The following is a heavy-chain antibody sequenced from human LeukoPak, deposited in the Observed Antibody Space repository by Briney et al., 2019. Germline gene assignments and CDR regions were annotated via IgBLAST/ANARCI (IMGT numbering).Heavy chain of an antibody. CDR2: INSDGSST. CDR1: GFTFSSYW. J-gene: IGHJ6*02. V-gene: IGHV3-74*01. Sequence: PGGSLRLSCAASGFTFSSYWMHWVRQAPGKGLVWVSGINSDGSSTTYADSVKGRFTISRDNAKNTLYLQMNSPRAEDTAVYYCARDLNVWGQGTTVTVSS. CDR3: ARDLNV.